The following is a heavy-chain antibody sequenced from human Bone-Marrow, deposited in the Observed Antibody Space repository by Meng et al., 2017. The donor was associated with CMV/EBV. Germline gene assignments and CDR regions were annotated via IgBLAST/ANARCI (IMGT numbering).Heavy chain of an antibody. J-gene: IGHJ4*02. CDR3: ARDIVVVIAMIFDY. Sequence: GGSLRLSCAASRFSVNTNYMSWVRQTPGKGLEWVSIIHSGGTTHYADSVKGRFTISRDNSKNTLYLQMNSLRAEDTAVYYCARDIVVVIAMIFDYWGQGTLVTFSS. V-gene: IGHV3-66*02. D-gene: IGHD2-21*01. CDR1: RFSVNTNY. CDR2: IHSGGTT.